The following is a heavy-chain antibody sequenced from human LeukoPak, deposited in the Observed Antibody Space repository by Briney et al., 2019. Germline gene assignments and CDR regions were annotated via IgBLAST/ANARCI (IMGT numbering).Heavy chain of an antibody. V-gene: IGHV3-23*01. Sequence: PGGSLRLSCTASGFTFGNYAMNWVRRSPGKGLEWVAHIGGNGRPTDYADSVEGHFTVSRDNSKATLYLQINSLRAEDTAVFYCAKDAVQRNGVYDAFDIWGQGAMVTVSS. CDR3: AKDAVQRNGVYDAFDI. CDR2: IGGNGRPT. J-gene: IGHJ3*02. CDR1: GFTFGNYA. D-gene: IGHD2-8*01.